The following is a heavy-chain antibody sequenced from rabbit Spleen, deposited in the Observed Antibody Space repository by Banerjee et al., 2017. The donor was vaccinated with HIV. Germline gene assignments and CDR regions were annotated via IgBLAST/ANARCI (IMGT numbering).Heavy chain of an antibody. J-gene: IGHJ4*01. CDR1: GFSFSNKYV. V-gene: IGHV1S45*01. Sequence: QEQVVESGGGLVKPGASLTLTCTASGFSFSNKYVMCWVRQAPGKGLEWIACIYTTGSWTYYASWAKGRFTISKTSTTVTLQMTSLTAADTATYFCARDTGSGHYIDAYFDLWGQGTLVTVS. D-gene: IGHD1-1*01. CDR3: ARDTGSGHYIDAYFDL. CDR2: IYTTGSWT.